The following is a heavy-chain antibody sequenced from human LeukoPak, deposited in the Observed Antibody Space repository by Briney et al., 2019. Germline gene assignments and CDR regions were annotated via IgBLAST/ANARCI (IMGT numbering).Heavy chain of an antibody. D-gene: IGHD3-16*01. V-gene: IGHV4-59*01. CDR1: GGSISSYY. J-gene: IGHJ1*01. CDR2: IYYSGST. CDR3: AAAGSRVRRYFQH. Sequence: SETLSLTCTVSGGSISSYYWSWIRQPPGKGLEWIGYIYYSGSTNYNPSLKSRVTISVDTYKNQFSLKLSSVTAADTAVYYCAAAGSRVRRYFQHWGQGTLVTVSS.